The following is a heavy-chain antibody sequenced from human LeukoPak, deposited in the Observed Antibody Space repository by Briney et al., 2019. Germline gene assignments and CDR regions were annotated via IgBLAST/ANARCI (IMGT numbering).Heavy chain of an antibody. CDR3: AREYSSSWGLNYYYMDV. J-gene: IGHJ6*03. CDR1: GGSISSYY. V-gene: IGHV4-59*01. D-gene: IGHD6-13*01. Sequence: PSETLSLTCTVSGGSISSYYWTWIRHPPGKRLEWIGSIYHSGSTNYNPSLKSRVTILIDTSKTQFSLKVRSVTAADTAVYYCAREYSSSWGLNYYYMDVWGKGTTVTVSS. CDR2: IYHSGST.